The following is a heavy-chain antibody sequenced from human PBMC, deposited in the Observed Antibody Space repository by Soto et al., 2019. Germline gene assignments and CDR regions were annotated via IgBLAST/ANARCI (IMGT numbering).Heavy chain of an antibody. CDR3: AKNSDYAIDA. J-gene: IGHJ6*02. D-gene: IGHD6-13*01. CDR2: MFHSGST. V-gene: IGHV4-4*02. CDR1: GASISDSHW. Sequence: QVQLQESGPGLVKPSGTLSLTCVVSGASISDSHWWTWVRQPPGKGLEWIGEMFHSGSTNYNPTLXXRVTISIDKSREQFSLNLNSVTAADTAVYYCAKNSDYAIDAWGQGTTVTVSS.